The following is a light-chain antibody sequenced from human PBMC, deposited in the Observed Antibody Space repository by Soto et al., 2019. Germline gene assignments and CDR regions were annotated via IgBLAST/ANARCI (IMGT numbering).Light chain of an antibody. Sequence: SYELTQPPSVSGAPGETARITCGGNNIGRKSGHWYHQKPGHAPVLVIHYDSDRPSGIPERFSGSNSGNTATLTITGVEAGDEADYYCQVWDSNSDHSVFGGGTQLTVL. CDR2: YDS. J-gene: IGLJ2*01. CDR1: NIGRKS. V-gene: IGLV3-21*01. CDR3: QVWDSNSDHSV.